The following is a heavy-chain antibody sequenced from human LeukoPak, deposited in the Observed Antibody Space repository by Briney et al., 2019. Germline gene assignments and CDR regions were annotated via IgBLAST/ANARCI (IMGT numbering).Heavy chain of an antibody. J-gene: IGHJ4*02. CDR2: IYYTGST. CDR1: GGSISTSTYF. V-gene: IGHV4-39*01. CDR3: ATGFYYDSSGRFDY. Sequence: SETLSLTCTVSGGSISTSTYFWGWIRQPPGKGLEWIGNIYYTGSTYHNPSLKSRVTISVDTSKNQFSLKLSSVTAADTAVYYCATGFYYDSSGRFDYWGQGTLVTVSS. D-gene: IGHD3-22*01.